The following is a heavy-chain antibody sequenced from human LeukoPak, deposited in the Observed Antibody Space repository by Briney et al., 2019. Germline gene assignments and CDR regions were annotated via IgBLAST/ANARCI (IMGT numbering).Heavy chain of an antibody. Sequence: GASVKVSCKVSGYTLTELSMHWVRQAPGKGLEWMGGFDPEDGETIYAQKFQGRVTMTEDTPTDTAYMELSSLRSEDTAVYYCATKDGYGDAFDIWGQGTMVTVSS. J-gene: IGHJ3*02. CDR1: GYTLTELS. CDR3: ATKDGYGDAFDI. CDR2: FDPEDGET. D-gene: IGHD5-24*01. V-gene: IGHV1-24*01.